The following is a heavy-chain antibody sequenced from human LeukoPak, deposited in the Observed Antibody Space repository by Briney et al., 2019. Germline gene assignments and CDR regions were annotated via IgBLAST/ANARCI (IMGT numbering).Heavy chain of an antibody. V-gene: IGHV3-30-3*01. CDR1: GFTFSSYA. Sequence: PGRSLRLSCAASGFTFSSYAMHWVRQGPGKGLEWVAVISYDGSNKYYAASVKGRFTISRENSKNTLYLQMNSLRGEDTAVYYCARDFCSSTSCYYYYGMDVWGQGTTVTVSS. J-gene: IGHJ6*02. CDR3: ARDFCSSTSCYYYYGMDV. CDR2: ISYDGSNK. D-gene: IGHD2-2*01.